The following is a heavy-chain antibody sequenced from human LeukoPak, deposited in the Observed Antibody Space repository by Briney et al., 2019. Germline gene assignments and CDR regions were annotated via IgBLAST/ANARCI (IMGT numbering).Heavy chain of an antibody. J-gene: IGHJ6*03. D-gene: IGHD6-13*01. CDR2: ISGSGGST. CDR1: GFTFSSYA. CDR3: GKYSSSWYGSLVGRDYYYYYHMDV. V-gene: IGHV3-23*01. Sequence: PGGSLRLSCAASGFTFSSYAMSWVRQAPGKGLEWVSAISGSGGSTYYADSVKGRFTISRDNSKNTLYLQMNSLRAEDTAVYYCGKYSSSWYGSLVGRDYYYYYHMDVWGKGTTVTVSS.